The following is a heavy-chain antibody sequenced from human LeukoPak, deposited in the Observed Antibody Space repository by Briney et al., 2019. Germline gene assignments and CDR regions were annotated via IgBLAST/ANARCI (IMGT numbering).Heavy chain of an antibody. Sequence: GGSLRLSCAASGFIFSDYWMNWVRQVPGKGLGWVANINEDGSAQDYVDSVRGRFSISRDDAKNSLYLQMNSLRVEDTAIYYCATRESSMARSHWGQGTLVTVSS. V-gene: IGHV3-7*01. CDR2: INEDGSAQ. J-gene: IGHJ4*02. D-gene: IGHD3-10*01. CDR3: ATRESSMARSH. CDR1: GFIFSDYW.